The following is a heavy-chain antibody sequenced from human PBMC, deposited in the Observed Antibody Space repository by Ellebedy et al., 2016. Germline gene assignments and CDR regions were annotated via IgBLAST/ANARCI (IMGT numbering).Heavy chain of an antibody. V-gene: IGHV5-51*01. J-gene: IGHJ6*02. CDR2: IYPGDSDT. D-gene: IGHD4-23*01. CDR1: GYSFTSYW. Sequence: GGSLRLSXKGSGYSFTSYWIGWVRQMPGKGLEWMGIIYPGDSDTRYSPSFQGQVTISADKSISTAYLQWSSLKASDTAMYYCARRSGKGTYYYYGMDVWGQGTTVTVSS. CDR3: ARRSGKGTYYYYGMDV.